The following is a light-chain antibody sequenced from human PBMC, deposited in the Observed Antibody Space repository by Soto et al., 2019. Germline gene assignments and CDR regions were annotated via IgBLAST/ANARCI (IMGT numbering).Light chain of an antibody. Sequence: DIQMTQSPSTLSASVGDRVTITCRASQSIISYLAWYQQKPGKAPKLLIYDASSLASGVPSRFSGSGSGTEFTLTISSLQTDDFATYYCQQYDSYWTFGQGTKVEIK. CDR2: DAS. J-gene: IGKJ1*01. CDR1: QSIISY. V-gene: IGKV1-5*01. CDR3: QQYDSYWT.